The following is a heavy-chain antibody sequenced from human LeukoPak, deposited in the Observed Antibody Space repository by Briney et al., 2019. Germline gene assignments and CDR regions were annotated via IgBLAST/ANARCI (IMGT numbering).Heavy chain of an antibody. CDR3: ATVPFSSGWYYFDY. V-gene: IGHV1-24*01. CDR2: FDPEDGET. CDR1: GYTLTELS. Sequence: GASVKVSCTVSGYTLTELSMHWVRQAPGKGLEWMGGFDPEDGETIYAQKFQGRVTMTEDTSTDTAYMELSSLRSEDTAVYYCATVPFSSGWYYFDYWGQGTLVTVSS. D-gene: IGHD6-19*01. J-gene: IGHJ4*02.